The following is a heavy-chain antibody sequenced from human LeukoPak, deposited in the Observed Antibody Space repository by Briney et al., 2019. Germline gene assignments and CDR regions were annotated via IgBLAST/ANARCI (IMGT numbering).Heavy chain of an antibody. CDR3: TTVPDYSSSWNAEYFQH. CDR1: GFTFTNAW. D-gene: IGHD6-13*01. J-gene: IGHJ1*01. Sequence: PGGSLRLSCAASGFTFTNAWMSWVRQAPGKGLEWVGRIKSKTDGGTTDYAAPVKSRFTISRDDSKNTLYLQMNSLKIEDTAVYYCTTVPDYSSSWNAEYFQHWGQGTLVTVSS. V-gene: IGHV3-15*01. CDR2: IKSKTDGGTT.